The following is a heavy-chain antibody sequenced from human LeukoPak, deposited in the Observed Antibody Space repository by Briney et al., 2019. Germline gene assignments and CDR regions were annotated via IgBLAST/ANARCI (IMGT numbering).Heavy chain of an antibody. V-gene: IGHV3-7*01. D-gene: IGHD1-26*01. Sequence: PGGSLRLSCAASGFTFSSYWMSWVRQAPGKGLEWVANIKQDGSEKYYVDSVKGRFTISRDNAKNSLYLQMNSLRAEDTAVYYCARENSGSYYWRLFPVFYWGQGTLVTVSS. J-gene: IGHJ4*02. CDR2: IKQDGSEK. CDR3: ARENSGSYYWRLFPVFY. CDR1: GFTFSSYW.